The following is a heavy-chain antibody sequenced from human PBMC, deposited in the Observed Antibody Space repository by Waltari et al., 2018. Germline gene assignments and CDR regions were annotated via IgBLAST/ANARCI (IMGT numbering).Heavy chain of an antibody. CDR2: IYYSGST. D-gene: IGHD6-13*01. J-gene: IGHJ4*02. CDR1: GGSISRYY. V-gene: IGHV4-59*01. Sequence: QVQLQESGPGLVKPSETLSLTCTVSGGSISRYYWSWIRQPPGKGLEWIGYIYYSGSTNYNPSLKSRVTISVDTSKNQFSLKLSSVTAADTAVYYCASSYSSSWLPLLYFDYWGQGTLVTVSS. CDR3: ASSYSSSWLPLLYFDY.